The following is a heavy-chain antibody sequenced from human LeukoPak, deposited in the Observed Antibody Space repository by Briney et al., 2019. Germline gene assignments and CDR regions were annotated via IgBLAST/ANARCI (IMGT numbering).Heavy chain of an antibody. Sequence: PSETLSLTCTVSGGSVSSSSYYWGCIRQPPGKGLEWIGSVYYSGSTHYNPSLKSRVTLSVDTSNNQSSLKLSSVTAADTAVYYCARVPGPPGIASQWGYYYMDVWGKGTTVTVSS. CDR2: VYYSGST. V-gene: IGHV4-39*07. D-gene: IGHD6-13*01. CDR3: ARVPGPPGIASQWGYYYMDV. CDR1: GGSVSSSSYY. J-gene: IGHJ6*03.